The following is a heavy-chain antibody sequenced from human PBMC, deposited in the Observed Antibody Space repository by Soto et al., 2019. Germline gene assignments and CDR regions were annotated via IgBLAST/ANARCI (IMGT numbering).Heavy chain of an antibody. J-gene: IGHJ5*02. D-gene: IGHD3-16*01. CDR3: AREMGACSDSSCYPGPYDS. V-gene: IGHV3-48*02. CDR2: ITSKSTTI. CDR1: GFTFTSYS. Sequence: GGSLRLSCAASGFTFTSYSMNWVRQAPGQGLEWVSHITSKSTTIKYADSVKGRFTVSRDNAKNSLYLQLNRLRDEDTAVYYCAREMGACSDSSCYPGPYDSWCQGTLVTVSS.